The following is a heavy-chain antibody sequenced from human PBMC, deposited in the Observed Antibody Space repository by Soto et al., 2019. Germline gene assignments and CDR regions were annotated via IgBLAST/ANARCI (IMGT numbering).Heavy chain of an antibody. J-gene: IGHJ4*02. V-gene: IGHV3-74*01. D-gene: IGHD5-12*01. CDR1: GFTFTSYW. CDR3: ARVPVGGYEWN. CDR2: INSDGSRT. Sequence: EVQLVESGGGLVQPGGSLRLSCAASGFTFTSYWMHWVRQAPGKGLVWVSRINSDGSRTDYADSVKGRFTISRDNAKNTVYLQMNSLRGDDTAVYYCARVPVGGYEWNWGQGTLVTVSS.